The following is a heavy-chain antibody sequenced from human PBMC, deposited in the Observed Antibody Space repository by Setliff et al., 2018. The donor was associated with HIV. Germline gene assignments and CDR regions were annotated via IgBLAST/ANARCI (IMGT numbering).Heavy chain of an antibody. CDR1: GYTFTSYA. CDR3: AGGLVSQKVPFDP. D-gene: IGHD1-1*01. CDR2: INAGNGNT. V-gene: IGHV1-3*01. J-gene: IGHJ5*02. Sequence: AASVKVSCKASGYTFTSYAMHWVRQAPGQRLEWMGWINAGNGNTKYSQKFQGRVTITRDTSASTAYMELSSLGSEDTAVYYCAGGLVSQKVPFDPWGQGTLVTVSS.